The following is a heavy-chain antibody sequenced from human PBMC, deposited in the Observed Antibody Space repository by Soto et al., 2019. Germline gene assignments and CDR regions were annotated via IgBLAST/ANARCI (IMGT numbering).Heavy chain of an antibody. CDR3: ARGGFLDPRMDV. CDR1: GYSFTSYD. CDR2: MNPNSADT. Sequence: QVQLVQSGAEVKKPGASVKVSCKASGYSFTSYDMNWVRQVPGQGPEWRGWMNPNSADTGYAQRFRGRMTMTREMSTRTMYMGLSGPTSEDTAVYSCARGGFLDPRMDVWGRGTTVTVSS. V-gene: IGHV1-8*01. J-gene: IGHJ6*03.